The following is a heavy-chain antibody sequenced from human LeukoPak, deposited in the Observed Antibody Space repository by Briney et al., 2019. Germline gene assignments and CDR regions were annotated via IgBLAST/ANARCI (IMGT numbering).Heavy chain of an antibody. CDR3: ARASSSSWYSDNWFDP. CDR2: IYYSGST. J-gene: IGHJ5*02. D-gene: IGHD6-13*01. CDR1: GGSFSSYY. V-gene: IGHV4-39*07. Sequence: SETLSLTCAVYGGSFSSYYWGWIRQPPGKGLEWIGSIYYSGSTYYNPSLKSRVTISVDTSKNQFSLKLSSVTAADTAVYYCARASSSSWYSDNWFDPWGQGTLVTVSS.